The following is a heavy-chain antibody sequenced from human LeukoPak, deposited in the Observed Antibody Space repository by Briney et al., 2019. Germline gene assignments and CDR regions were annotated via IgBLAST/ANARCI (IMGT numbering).Heavy chain of an antibody. CDR2: IYSSGST. CDR3: ARDGSSWPFFEY. V-gene: IGHV4-4*07. Sequence: SETLSLTCTVSGGYISSYYWTWIRQPAGKGLEWIGRIYSSGSTGFNPSLKSRVTMSVDKSKRLFSLKLKSVTAADTAVYYCARDGSSWPFFEYWGQGILVTAAS. CDR1: GGYISSYY. D-gene: IGHD6-13*01. J-gene: IGHJ4*02.